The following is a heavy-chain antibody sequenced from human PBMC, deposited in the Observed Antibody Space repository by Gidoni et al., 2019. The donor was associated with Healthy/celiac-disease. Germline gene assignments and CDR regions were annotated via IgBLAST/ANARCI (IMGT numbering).Heavy chain of an antibody. J-gene: IGHJ4*02. CDR3: ARLPRDYGDPGAY. CDR2: ISSSSSYI. V-gene: IGHV3-21*01. CDR1: GFPFSSYS. Sequence: EVQLVESGGGLVKPGGSLRLSCAASGFPFSSYSMNWVRQAPGKGLEWVSSISSSSSYIYYADSVKGRFTISRDNAKNSLYLQMNSLRAEDTAVYYCARLPRDYGDPGAYWGQGTLVTVSS. D-gene: IGHD4-17*01.